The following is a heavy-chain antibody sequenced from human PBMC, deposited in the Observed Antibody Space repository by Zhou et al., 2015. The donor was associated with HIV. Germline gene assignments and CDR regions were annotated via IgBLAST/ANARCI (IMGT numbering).Heavy chain of an antibody. D-gene: IGHD2-2*01. V-gene: IGHV1-69*01. CDR2: ITPILGTT. Sequence: QLQLVQSGAEVKKPGSSVKVSCKASGGTFSTYGISWVRQARGQGLEWMGGITPILGTTKYAQKFQGRVTITADESTSTAYMELSSLRSEDTAVYYCARDRVVPALLNYYGMDVWGQGTTVTVSS. CDR3: ARDRVVPALLNYYGMDV. J-gene: IGHJ6*02. CDR1: GGTFSTYG.